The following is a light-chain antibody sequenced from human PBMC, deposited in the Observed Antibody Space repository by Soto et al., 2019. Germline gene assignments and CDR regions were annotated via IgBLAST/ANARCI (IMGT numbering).Light chain of an antibody. J-gene: IGKJ2*03. CDR2: GAS. CDR1: QSVNRN. Sequence: DIQMTQSPSSLSASVGDRVTITCRASQSVNRNLHWYQQRPGKAPKLLISGASSLQSGVPSRFSGSGSGTDCTLTISSLQPEDFATYYCQQSLITQYSFGQGTKLEIK. V-gene: IGKV1-39*01. CDR3: QQSLITQYS.